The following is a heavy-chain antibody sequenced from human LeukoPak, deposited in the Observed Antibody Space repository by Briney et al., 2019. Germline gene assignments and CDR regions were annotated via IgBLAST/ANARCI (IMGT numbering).Heavy chain of an antibody. D-gene: IGHD6-19*01. CDR2: IRYDGSNK. CDR3: ARDRSSGWFLDY. Sequence: GGSLRLSCAASGFTFSSYGMHWVRQAPGKGLEWVAFIRYDGSNKYYADSVKGRFTISRDNAKNSLYLQMNSLRAEDTAVYYCARDRSSGWFLDYWGQGTLVTVSS. J-gene: IGHJ4*02. CDR1: GFTFSSYG. V-gene: IGHV3-30*02.